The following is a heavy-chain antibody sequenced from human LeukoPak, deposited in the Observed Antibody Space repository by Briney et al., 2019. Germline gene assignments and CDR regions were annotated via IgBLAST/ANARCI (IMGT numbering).Heavy chain of an antibody. Sequence: GGSLRLSCAASGYPFSNYWMSWVRQAPGKGVQWVANIKQDGSEKNYADSGKGRFTISRDNAKNSLYLQMNSLRAEDTAVYYCARDGYTTSSVLRYWGQGTLVTVSS. V-gene: IGHV3-7*01. CDR1: GYPFSNYW. D-gene: IGHD6-6*01. CDR2: IKQDGSEK. J-gene: IGHJ4*02. CDR3: ARDGYTTSSVLRY.